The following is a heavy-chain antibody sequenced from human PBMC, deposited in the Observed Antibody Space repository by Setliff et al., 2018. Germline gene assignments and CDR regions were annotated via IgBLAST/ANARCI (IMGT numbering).Heavy chain of an antibody. CDR1: GFSVSSNY. J-gene: IGHJ4*02. CDR3: TRDLWSGYYASENY. D-gene: IGHD3-10*01. CDR2: IYVGGTT. V-gene: IGHV3-53*01. Sequence: PGGSLRLSCAASGFSVSSNYMSWVRQAPGKGLEWVSVIYVGGTTYYADSVKDRFTISRDNSKNTIYLQMNDLRAEDTAMYYCTRDLWSGYYASENYWGQGTLVTVSS.